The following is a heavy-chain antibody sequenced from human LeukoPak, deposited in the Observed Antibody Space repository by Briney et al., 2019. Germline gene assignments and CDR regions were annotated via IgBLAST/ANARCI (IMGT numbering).Heavy chain of an antibody. J-gene: IGHJ4*02. CDR1: GFTFSSYA. D-gene: IGHD3-16*01. Sequence: GGSLRLSCAASGFTFSSYAMHWVRQAPGKRLEWAALISYDGSNKYYADSVKGRFTISRDNSKNTLYLQMSSLRAEDTAVYYCARAVLGGYFDYWGQGTLVTVSS. V-gene: IGHV3-30-3*01. CDR3: ARAVLGGYFDY. CDR2: ISYDGSNK.